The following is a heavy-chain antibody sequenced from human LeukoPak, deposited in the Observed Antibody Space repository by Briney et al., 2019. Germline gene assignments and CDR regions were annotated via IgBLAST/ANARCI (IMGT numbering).Heavy chain of an antibody. CDR2: IYYSGST. D-gene: IGHD6-6*01. CDR1: GVSISSYY. CDR3: AGESIAARVSY. V-gene: IGHV4-59*01. Sequence: PSETLSLTCTVSGVSISSYYWSWIRQLPGKGLEWLGYIYYSGSTNYNPSLKSRVTISVDTSKNQFSLKLSSVTAADTAVYYCAGESIAARVSYWGQGTLVTVSS. J-gene: IGHJ4*02.